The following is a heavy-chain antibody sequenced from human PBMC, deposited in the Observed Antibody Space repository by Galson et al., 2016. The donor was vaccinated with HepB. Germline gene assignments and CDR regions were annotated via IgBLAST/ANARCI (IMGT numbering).Heavy chain of an antibody. CDR3: TRLDWRSTAGLLIGTFDV. Sequence: SETLSLTCTVSNVSISDTTYYWAWIRQPPGKGLEWIGNIYRSGVTFYNPSPKSRVTILVDTSQNQFSLKLSSVPAADTFMYYCTRLDWRSTAGLLIGTFDVWGRGTMVTVSS. CDR2: IYRSGVT. CDR1: NVSISDTTYY. J-gene: IGHJ3*01. D-gene: IGHD3/OR15-3a*01. V-gene: IGHV4-39*01.